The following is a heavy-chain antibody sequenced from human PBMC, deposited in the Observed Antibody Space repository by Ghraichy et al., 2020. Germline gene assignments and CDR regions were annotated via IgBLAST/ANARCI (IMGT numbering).Heavy chain of an antibody. Sequence: GGSLRLSCAASGFTFSTYAMSWVRQAPGKGLEWVSYISSSGSTIYYADSVKGRFTISRDNAKNSLYLQMNSLRDEDTAVYYCARGVYSNSSRRFDPWGQGTLVTVSS. CDR2: ISSSGSTI. CDR3: ARGVYSNSSRRFDP. D-gene: IGHD6-6*01. J-gene: IGHJ5*02. CDR1: GFTFSTYA. V-gene: IGHV3-48*02.